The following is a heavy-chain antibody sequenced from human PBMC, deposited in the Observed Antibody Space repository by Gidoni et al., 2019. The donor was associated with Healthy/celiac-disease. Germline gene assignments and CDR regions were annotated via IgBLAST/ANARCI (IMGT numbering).Heavy chain of an antibody. D-gene: IGHD4-17*01. CDR2: IKQDGSEK. V-gene: IGHV3-7*05. CDR3: AREMGNYGGNPID. CDR1: GFPFSSYW. J-gene: IGHJ1*01. Sequence: EVQLVESGGGLVQPGGSLRLSCAASGFPFSSYWMRWVRQAPGKGLEWVANIKQDGSEKYYVDSVKGRFTISRDNAKNSLYLQMNSLRAEDTAVYYCAREMGNYGGNPIDWGQGTLVTVSS.